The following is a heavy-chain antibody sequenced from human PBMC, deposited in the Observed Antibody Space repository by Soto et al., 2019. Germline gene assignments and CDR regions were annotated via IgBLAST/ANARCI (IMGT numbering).Heavy chain of an antibody. Sequence: AASVKVSCKASGGTFSSYAISWVRQAPGQGLEWMGGIIPIFGTANYAQKFQGRVPITADKSTSTAYMELSSLRSEDTAVYYCARQSSCSGGSCYPFYWFDPWGQGTLVTVSS. CDR1: GGTFSSYA. CDR2: IIPIFGTA. J-gene: IGHJ5*02. CDR3: ARQSSCSGGSCYPFYWFDP. D-gene: IGHD2-15*01. V-gene: IGHV1-69*06.